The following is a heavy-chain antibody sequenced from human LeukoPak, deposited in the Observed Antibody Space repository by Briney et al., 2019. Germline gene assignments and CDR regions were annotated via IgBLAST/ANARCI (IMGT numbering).Heavy chain of an antibody. D-gene: IGHD6-6*01. J-gene: IGHJ6*02. CDR3: VRDPYSSTWSYGMDV. Sequence: GGSLRLSCAASGFTFSSYWMSWVRQAPGKGLEWMANIKQDGSEEVYVDSLKGRFTISRDNAKNSLFLQMNTLRAEDTAVYYCVRDPYSSTWSYGMDVWGQGTTATVSS. V-gene: IGHV3-7*05. CDR2: IKQDGSEE. CDR1: GFTFSSYW.